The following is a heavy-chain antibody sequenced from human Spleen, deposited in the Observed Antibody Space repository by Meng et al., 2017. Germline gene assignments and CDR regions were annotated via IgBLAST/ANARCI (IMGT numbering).Heavy chain of an antibody. J-gene: IGHJ4*02. CDR3: ARVARAGYNLRYFDY. CDR1: GFIINDYW. Sequence: EVQLVESGGGLVQPGGSLRLSCAASGFIINDYWMHWVRQAPGKGLMWVSRINSDGSSTSYADSVKGRFTISRDNAKNTLYLQMTSLRAEDTALYYCARVARAGYNLRYFDYWGQGNLVTVSS. V-gene: IGHV3-74*01. CDR2: INSDGSST. D-gene: IGHD5-24*01.